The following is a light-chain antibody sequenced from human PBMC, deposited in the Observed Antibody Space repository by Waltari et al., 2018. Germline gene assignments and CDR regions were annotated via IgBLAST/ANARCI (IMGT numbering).Light chain of an antibody. J-gene: IGLJ3*02. CDR1: SGLHVGTFR. CDR3: MIWHSSAWV. CDR2: YKSDSDK. V-gene: IGLV5-45*03. Sequence: QAVLTQPSSLSASPGASASLTCPLRSGLHVGTFRIYWYQQKPGSPPQYLLRYKSDSDKQQGSGVPSRFSGSKDASANAGILLISGLQSEDEADYYCMIWHSSAWVFGGGTKLTVL.